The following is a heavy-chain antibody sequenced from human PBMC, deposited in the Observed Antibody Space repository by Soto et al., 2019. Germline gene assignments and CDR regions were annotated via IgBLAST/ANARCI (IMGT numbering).Heavy chain of an antibody. CDR3: ARPVLMDTGVRYYYGMDV. CDR1: GGTFSSYA. CDR2: IIPMSGTA. V-gene: IGHV1-69*01. D-gene: IGHD5-18*01. Sequence: QVQLVQSGAEVKKAGSSVKVSCKASGGTFSSYAMNWVRQAPGQGLEWMGGIIPMSGTADYAQKFQARVTITADESTSTAYMELSSLTSEDTAVYYCARPVLMDTGVRYYYGMDVWGQGTTVTVSS. J-gene: IGHJ6*02.